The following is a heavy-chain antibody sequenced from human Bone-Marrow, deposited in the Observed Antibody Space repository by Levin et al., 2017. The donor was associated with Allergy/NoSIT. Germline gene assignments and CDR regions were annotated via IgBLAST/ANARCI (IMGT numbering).Heavy chain of an antibody. Sequence: LSLTCAASGFRVSTSYMSWVRQAPGKGLEWVSVIYTGGTTYYADSVKGRFTISRDNSKNTLYLQMNSLRAEDTAVYYCARYRIPTDYWGQGTLVTVSS. D-gene: IGHD1-14*01. V-gene: IGHV3-53*01. J-gene: IGHJ4*02. CDR3: ARYRIPTDY. CDR2: IYTGGTT. CDR1: GFRVSTSY.